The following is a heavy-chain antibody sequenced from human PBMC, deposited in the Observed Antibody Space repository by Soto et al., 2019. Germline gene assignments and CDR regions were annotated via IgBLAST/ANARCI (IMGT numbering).Heavy chain of an antibody. D-gene: IGHD6-13*01. CDR1: GYTFTSYG. J-gene: IGHJ4*02. CDR3: ARLVGAAAGPPYDFDY. Sequence: ASVKVSCKASGYTFTSYGISWVRRAPGQGLEWMGWISAYNGNTNYAQKLQGRVTMTTDTSTSTAYMELRSLRSDDTAVYYCARLVGAAAGPPYDFDYWGQGTRVTVSS. CDR2: ISAYNGNT. V-gene: IGHV1-18*01.